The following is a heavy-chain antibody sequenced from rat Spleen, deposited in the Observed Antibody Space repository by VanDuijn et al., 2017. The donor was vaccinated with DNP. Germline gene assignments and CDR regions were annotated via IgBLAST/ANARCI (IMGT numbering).Heavy chain of an antibody. V-gene: IGHV5-7*01. Sequence: EVQLVESGGGLVQPGRSMKLSCAASGFTFNNYDMAWVRQAPKKGLEWVATISYDGSRTYYRDSVKGRFTISRDNAKSTLYLQMDSLRSEDTATYYCARRGYYYSVMDAWGQGTSVTVSS. CDR2: ISYDGSRT. D-gene: IGHD1-1*01. J-gene: IGHJ4*01. CDR1: GFTFNNYD. CDR3: ARRGYYYSVMDA.